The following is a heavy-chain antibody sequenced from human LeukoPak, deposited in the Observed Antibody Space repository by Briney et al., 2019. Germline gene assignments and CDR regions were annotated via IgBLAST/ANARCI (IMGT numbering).Heavy chain of an antibody. Sequence: GGSLRLSCVASGFTFSSYWMSWVRQAPGKGLEWVANINQDGSKQYYVDSVVGRLTISRDNTKNSLYLRMNSLRAEDTAVYYCARGGTITWVEDYWGQGTLVTVSA. CDR2: INQDGSKQ. D-gene: IGHD3-16*01. CDR1: GFTFSSYW. V-gene: IGHV3-7*05. CDR3: ARGGTITWVEDY. J-gene: IGHJ4*02.